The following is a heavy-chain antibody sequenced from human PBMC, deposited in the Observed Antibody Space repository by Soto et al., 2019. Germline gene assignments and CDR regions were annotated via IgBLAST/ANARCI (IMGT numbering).Heavy chain of an antibody. D-gene: IGHD1-26*01. J-gene: IGHJ4*02. CDR3: PTDDRWEFTPFDY. Sequence: EVQLVESGGGLVKPGGSLRLSCAASGFTFSDAWMSWVRQAPGKGLEWVGRIKSKTNGGTTDYAGPVKGRFTISRDDSKNTLYLQMNSLKIEDTAVYYCPTDDRWEFTPFDYWGPGTLVTVSS. CDR2: IKSKTNGGTT. V-gene: IGHV3-15*01. CDR1: GFTFSDAW.